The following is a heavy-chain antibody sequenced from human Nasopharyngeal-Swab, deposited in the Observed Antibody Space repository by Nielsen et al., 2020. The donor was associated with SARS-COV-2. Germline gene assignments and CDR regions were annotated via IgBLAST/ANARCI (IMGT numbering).Heavy chain of an antibody. CDR3: ARDIEEWLVVPSLSFDY. CDR2: IIVYNADT. CDR1: GYSFRSYG. V-gene: IGHV1-18*01. D-gene: IGHD3-3*01. Sequence: ASLKVSCKASGYSFRSYGINWVRQAPAQALECLGWIIVYNADTNYAQKLQGRVSMTTDTSTSTAYMELRSLRSDDTAVYYCARDIEEWLVVPSLSFDYWGQGTLVTVSS. J-gene: IGHJ4*02.